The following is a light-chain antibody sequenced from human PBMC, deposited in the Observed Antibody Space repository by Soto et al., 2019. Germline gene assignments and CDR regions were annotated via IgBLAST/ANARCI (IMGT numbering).Light chain of an antibody. V-gene: IGKV3-20*01. Sequence: EIVLTQSPGTLSLSPGERATLSCRTSQSIGSSYLAWSQQKPGQAPRLLISATSSRATGVPDRFSGSGSGTDFTLTISRLEPEDSAVYYCHQYVSSPPAWAFGQGTKVEIK. CDR2: ATS. CDR3: HQYVSSPPAWA. CDR1: QSIGSSY. J-gene: IGKJ1*01.